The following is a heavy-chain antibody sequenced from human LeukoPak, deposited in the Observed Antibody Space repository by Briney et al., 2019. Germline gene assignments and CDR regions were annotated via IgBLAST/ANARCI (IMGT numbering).Heavy chain of an antibody. Sequence: GGSLRLSCAASGFTFSSYAMHWVRQAPGKGLEWVAVISYDGSNKYYADSVKGRFTISRDNSKNTLYLQINSLRGEDTAVYYCAKGKYSSGGVPDYWGQGTLVTVSS. CDR2: ISYDGSNK. CDR1: GFTFSSYA. D-gene: IGHD6-19*01. CDR3: AKGKYSSGGVPDY. J-gene: IGHJ4*02. V-gene: IGHV3-30*04.